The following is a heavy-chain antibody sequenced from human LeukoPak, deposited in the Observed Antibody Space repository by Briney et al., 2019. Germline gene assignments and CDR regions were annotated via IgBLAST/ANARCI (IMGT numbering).Heavy chain of an antibody. V-gene: IGHV3-30*02. Sequence: GRSLRLSCSASGFTFSSCGMHWVRQAPGKGLEWVAFIRYDGSNKYYADSVKGRFTISRDNSKNTLYLQMNSLRAEDTAVYYCANSGFKGSGSYYVDYWGQGTLVTVSS. J-gene: IGHJ4*02. CDR1: GFTFSSCG. CDR3: ANSGFKGSGSYYVDY. CDR2: IRYDGSNK. D-gene: IGHD3-10*01.